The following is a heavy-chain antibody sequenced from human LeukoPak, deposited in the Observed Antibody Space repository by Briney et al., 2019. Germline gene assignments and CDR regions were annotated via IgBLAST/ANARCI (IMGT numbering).Heavy chain of an antibody. D-gene: IGHD2-8*01. CDR1: GGSITSTNW. Sequence: PSETLSLTCGVSGGSITSTNWWSWVRQPPGQGLEWIGEVSLSGLTNYNPSLSSRIIMTLDTSKNHLSLHLTSVTAADTAVYYCSRENGAFSPFGYWGQGYLVTVLS. J-gene: IGHJ4*02. CDR2: VSLSGLT. CDR3: SRENGAFSPFGY. V-gene: IGHV4-4*02.